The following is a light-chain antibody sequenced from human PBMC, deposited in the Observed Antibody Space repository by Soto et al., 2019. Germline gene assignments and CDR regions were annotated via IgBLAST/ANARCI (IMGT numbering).Light chain of an antibody. Sequence: QSVLTQPPSASGTPGQRVTISCYGSSSNIGSNYVYWYQQLPGTAPKLLIYRNNQRPSGVPDRFSGSKSGTSASLAISGLRSEDEADYYCAAWADSLSGVVFGGGTQLTVL. J-gene: IGLJ2*01. V-gene: IGLV1-47*01. CDR1: SSNIGSNY. CDR2: RNN. CDR3: AAWADSLSGVV.